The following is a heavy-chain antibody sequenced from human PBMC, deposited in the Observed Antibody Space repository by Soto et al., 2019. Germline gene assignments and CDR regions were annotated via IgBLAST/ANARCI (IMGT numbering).Heavy chain of an antibody. V-gene: IGHV4-39*01. CDR1: GGYISSSSYY. CDR3: ARRSGWYDIDY. J-gene: IGHJ4*02. Sequence: SETLSLTCTVSGGYISSSSYYWDWIRQPPGKGLEWIGSIYYSGSTYYNPSLKSRVTISVDTSKKQFSLKLSSVTAADTAVYYCARRSGWYDIDYWGQGTLVTVSS. D-gene: IGHD3-9*01. CDR2: IYYSGST.